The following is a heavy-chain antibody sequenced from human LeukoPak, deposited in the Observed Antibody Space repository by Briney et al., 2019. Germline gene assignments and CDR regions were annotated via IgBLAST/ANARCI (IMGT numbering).Heavy chain of an antibody. V-gene: IGHV4-34*01. D-gene: IGHD3-10*01. CDR1: GRSFSGYY. CDR3: ARSPGPLVPAAFDI. J-gene: IGHJ3*02. CDR2: INHSGIT. Sequence: SETLSLTCAVYGRSFSGYYWTWIRQTPGKGLEWIGEINHSGITDYNPSLRSRVTISVDTSKNQFSLKLSSVTAADTAVYYCARSPGPLVPAAFDIWGQGTMVTVSS.